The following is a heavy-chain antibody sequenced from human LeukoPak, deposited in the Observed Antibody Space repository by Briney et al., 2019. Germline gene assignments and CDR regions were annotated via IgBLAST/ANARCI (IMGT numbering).Heavy chain of an antibody. V-gene: IGHV7-4-1*02. D-gene: IGHD3-16*01. CDR3: ARGSSMITVISPGAFDI. J-gene: IGHJ3*02. Sequence: GASVKVSCKASGYTFTSYAMNWVRQAPGQGLEWMGWINTNTGNPTYAQGFTGRFVFSLDTSVSTAYLQISSLKAEDTAVYYCARGSSMITVISPGAFDIWGQGTMVTVSS. CDR2: INTNTGNP. CDR1: GYTFTSYA.